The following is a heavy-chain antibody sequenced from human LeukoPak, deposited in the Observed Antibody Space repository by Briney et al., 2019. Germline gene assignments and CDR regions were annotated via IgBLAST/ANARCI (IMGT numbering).Heavy chain of an antibody. CDR1: GYTFTGYY. CDR3: ARDRVPRTAFDI. CDR2: IIPIFGTA. V-gene: IGHV1-69*05. Sequence: ASVKVSCKASGYTFTGYYMHWVRQAPGQGLEWMGWIIPIFGTANYAQKFQGRVTITTDESTSTAYMELSSLRSEDTAVYYCARDRVPRTAFDIWGQGTMVTVSS. D-gene: IGHD3-10*01. J-gene: IGHJ3*02.